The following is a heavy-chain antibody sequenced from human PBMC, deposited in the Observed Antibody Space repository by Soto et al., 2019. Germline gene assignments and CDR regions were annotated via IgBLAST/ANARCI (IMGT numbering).Heavy chain of an antibody. CDR2: IIPIFGTA. J-gene: IGHJ6*02. V-gene: IGHV1-69*01. CDR3: AREERDYYYYYGMDV. CDR1: GGTFGSYA. Sequence: GASVKVSCKASGGTFGSYAISWVRQAPGQGLGWMGGIIPIFGTANYAQKFQGRVTITADESTSTAYMELSSLRSEDTAVYYCAREERDYYYYYGMDVWGQGTTVTVSS.